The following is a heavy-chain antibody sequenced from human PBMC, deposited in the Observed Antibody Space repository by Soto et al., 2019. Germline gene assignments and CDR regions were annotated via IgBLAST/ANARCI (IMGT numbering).Heavy chain of an antibody. V-gene: IGHV4-31*03. D-gene: IGHD6-19*01. CDR2: IYYSGST. CDR3: ARDLDSSGWIGY. J-gene: IGHJ4*02. Sequence: SETLSLTCTVSGGSISSGGYYWSWIRQHPGKGLEWIGYIYYSGSTYYNPSLKSRVTISVDTSKNQFSLKLSSVTAADTAVYYCARDLDSSGWIGYWGQGTLVTVSS. CDR1: GGSISSGGYY.